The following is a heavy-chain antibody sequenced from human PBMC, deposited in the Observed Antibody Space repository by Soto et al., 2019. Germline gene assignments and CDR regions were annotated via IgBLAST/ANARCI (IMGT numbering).Heavy chain of an antibody. CDR1: GFSLSTSGVG. V-gene: IGHV2-5*02. CDR3: ARYGYSSGWYLVDAFDI. CDR2: IYWDDDK. D-gene: IGHD6-19*01. J-gene: IGHJ3*02. Sequence: QITLKESGPPLVKPTQTLTLTCTFSGFSLSTSGVGVGWIRQPPGKALEWLALIYWDDDKRYSPSLKSRLTITKDTSKNQVVLTMTNMDPVDTATYYCARYGYSSGWYLVDAFDIWGQGTMVTVSS.